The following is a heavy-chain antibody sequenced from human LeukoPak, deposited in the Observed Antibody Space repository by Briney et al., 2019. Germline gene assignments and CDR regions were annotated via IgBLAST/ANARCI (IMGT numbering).Heavy chain of an antibody. Sequence: ASVTVSCTASGYTFTSYDINWVRQAPGQGLEWMGWMNPNSGNTGYAKKFQGRVTMTRNTSISTAYMELSSLRSEDTAVYYCARLYSSGWYFYYYYYMDVWGKGTTVTVSS. CDR1: GYTFTSYD. V-gene: IGHV1-8*01. D-gene: IGHD6-19*01. CDR3: ARLYSSGWYFYYYYYMDV. CDR2: MNPNSGNT. J-gene: IGHJ6*03.